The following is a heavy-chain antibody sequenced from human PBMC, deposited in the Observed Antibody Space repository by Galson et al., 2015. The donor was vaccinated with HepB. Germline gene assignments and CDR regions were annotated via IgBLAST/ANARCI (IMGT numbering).Heavy chain of an antibody. CDR1: GGTFSSYA. Sequence: SVKVSCKASGGTFSSYAISWVRQAPGQGLEWMGGIIPIFGTANYAQKFQGRVTITADESTSTAYMELSSLRSEDTAVYYRAREVEPTTDYYYYYMDVWGKGTTVTVSS. CDR2: IIPIFGTA. V-gene: IGHV1-69*13. D-gene: IGHD4-11*01. CDR3: AREVEPTTDYYYYYMDV. J-gene: IGHJ6*03.